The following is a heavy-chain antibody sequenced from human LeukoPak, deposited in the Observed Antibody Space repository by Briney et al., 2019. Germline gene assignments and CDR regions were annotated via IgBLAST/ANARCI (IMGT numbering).Heavy chain of an antibody. V-gene: IGHV3-23*01. CDR3: ARGVGSSSWYYFDY. J-gene: IGHJ4*02. D-gene: IGHD6-13*01. CDR1: GFTFSSYA. Sequence: PGGSLRLSCAASGFTFSSYAMSWVRQAPGKGLEWVSAISGSGGSTYYADSVKGRFTISRDNSKNTLYLQMNSLRAEDTAVYYCARGVGSSSWYYFDYRGQGTLVTVSS. CDR2: ISGSGGST.